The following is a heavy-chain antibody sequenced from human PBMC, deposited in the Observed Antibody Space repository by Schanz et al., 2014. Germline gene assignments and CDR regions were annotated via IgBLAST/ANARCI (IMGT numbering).Heavy chain of an antibody. CDR3: TRGGYSYALSAFDI. CDR2: ISAYTNNT. J-gene: IGHJ3*02. D-gene: IGHD5-18*01. CDR1: GYTFTSYG. V-gene: IGHV1-18*01. Sequence: QVQLVQSGAEVKKPGASVKVSCKASGYTFTSYGINWVRQAPGQGLEWMGWISAYTNNTNYAQKLQGRVTMTTDTSTGTAYMELRSLRSDDTALYYCTRGGYSYALSAFDIWGQGTMVTVSS.